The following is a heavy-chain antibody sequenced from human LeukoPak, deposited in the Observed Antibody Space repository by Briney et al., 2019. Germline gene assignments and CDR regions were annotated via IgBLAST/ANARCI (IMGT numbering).Heavy chain of an antibody. CDR1: GFTFSSYS. J-gene: IGHJ4*02. V-gene: IGHV3-21*01. Sequence: GGSPRLSCAASGFTFSSYSMNWVRQAPGKGLEWVSSISSSSSYIYYADSGKGRFTISRDNAKSSLYLQMNSLRAEDTAVYYCASFDYGDFDYWGQGTLVTVSS. CDR3: ASFDYGDFDY. D-gene: IGHD4-17*01. CDR2: ISSSSSYI.